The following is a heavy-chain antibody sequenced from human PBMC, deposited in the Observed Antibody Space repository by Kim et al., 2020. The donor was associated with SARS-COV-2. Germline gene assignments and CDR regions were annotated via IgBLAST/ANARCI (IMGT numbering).Heavy chain of an antibody. CDR3: ARVGIAAVFQH. J-gene: IGHJ1*01. D-gene: IGHD6-13*01. V-gene: IGHV1-3*01. Sequence: KYSQKLRGKVTITRDTAASTAYMELSSLRSEDTAVYYCARVGIAAVFQHWGQGTLVTVSS.